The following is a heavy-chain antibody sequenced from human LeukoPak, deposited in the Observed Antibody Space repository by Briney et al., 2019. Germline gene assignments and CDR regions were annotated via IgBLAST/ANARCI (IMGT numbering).Heavy chain of an antibody. J-gene: IGHJ3*02. CDR1: EFIFTSFA. CDR3: ASLGGADDAFDI. D-gene: IGHD3-16*01. CDR2: ISWNSGSI. Sequence: GGSLRLSCAASEFIFTSFAMSWVRQAPGKGLEWVSGISWNSGSIGYADSVKGRFTISRDNAKNSLYLQMNSLRAEDTALYYCASLGGADDAFDIWGQGTMVTVSS. V-gene: IGHV3-9*01.